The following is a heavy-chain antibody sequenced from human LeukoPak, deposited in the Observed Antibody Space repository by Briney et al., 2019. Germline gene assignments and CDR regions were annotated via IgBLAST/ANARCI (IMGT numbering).Heavy chain of an antibody. CDR1: GGSISSYY. Sequence: PSETLSLTCTVSGGSISSYYWSWIRQPPGKRLEWIGYIYYSGGTNYNPSLKSRVTISVDTSKNQFSLKLSSVTAADTAVYYCARAQLRYFDWLPNWFDPWGRGTLVTVSS. D-gene: IGHD3-9*01. CDR3: ARAQLRYFDWLPNWFDP. V-gene: IGHV4-59*08. J-gene: IGHJ5*02. CDR2: IYYSGGT.